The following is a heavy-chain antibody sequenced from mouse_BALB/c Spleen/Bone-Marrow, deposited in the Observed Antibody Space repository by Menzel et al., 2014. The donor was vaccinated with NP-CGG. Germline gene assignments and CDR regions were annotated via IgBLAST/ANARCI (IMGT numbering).Heavy chain of an antibody. D-gene: IGHD1-3*01. V-gene: IGHV7-3*02. CDR3: ARDRGITYFDY. Sequence: EVHLVESGGGLVQPGGSLRLSCATSGFTFTDYYMSWVRQPPGKALEWLGFIGNKANGYTTEYSASVKGRFTISRDNSQSILYLQMNALRAEDSATYYCARDRGITYFDYWGQGTTLTVSA. CDR1: GFTFTDYY. J-gene: IGHJ2*01. CDR2: IGNKANGYTT.